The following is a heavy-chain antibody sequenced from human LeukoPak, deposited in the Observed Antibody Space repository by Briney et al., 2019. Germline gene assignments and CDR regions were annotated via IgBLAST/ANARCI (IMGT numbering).Heavy chain of an antibody. J-gene: IGHJ4*02. CDR1: GGSISSSHHY. V-gene: IGHV4-39*01. Sequence: SETLSLTCAVSGGSISSSHHYWGWIRQPPGKGLEWSASIYSSGSTYYNPSLRTRVTISVDTSKDQFSLKLSSVTAADTAVYYCARVIRTTGYYSNPKSGSFDFWGQGTLVTVSS. D-gene: IGHD3-9*01. CDR3: ARVIRTTGYYSNPKSGSFDF. CDR2: IYSSGST.